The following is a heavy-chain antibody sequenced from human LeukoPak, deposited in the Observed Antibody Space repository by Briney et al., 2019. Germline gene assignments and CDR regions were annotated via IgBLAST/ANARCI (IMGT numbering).Heavy chain of an antibody. J-gene: IGHJ4*02. V-gene: IGHV3-9*01. CDR1: GFTFDDYA. CDR2: ISWNSGSI. Sequence: GGSLRLSCAASGFTFDDYAMHWVRQAPGKGLEWVSGISWNSGSIGYADSVKGRFTISRDNAKNSLYLQMNSLRAEDTALYYCATAVYYDSSGYYGLFDYWGQGTLVTVSS. D-gene: IGHD3-22*01. CDR3: ATAVYYDSSGYYGLFDY.